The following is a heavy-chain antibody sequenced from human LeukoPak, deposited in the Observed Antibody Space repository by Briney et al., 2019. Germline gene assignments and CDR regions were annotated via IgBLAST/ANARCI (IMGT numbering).Heavy chain of an antibody. CDR3: AGGYGDLTFYY. V-gene: IGHV4-34*01. CDR1: GASLSGYY. D-gene: IGHD4-17*01. Sequence: SETLSLTCGVSGASLSGYYWSWIRQPPGKGLEGIGEINHSGGSNYNPSLKSRGTISVDKSKNQFSLTLSSVTAADTAVYYCAGGYGDLTFYYWGQGTLVTVSS. J-gene: IGHJ4*02. CDR2: INHSGGS.